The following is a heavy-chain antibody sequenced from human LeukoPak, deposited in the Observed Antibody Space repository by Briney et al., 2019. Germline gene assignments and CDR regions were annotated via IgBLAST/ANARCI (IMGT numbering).Heavy chain of an antibody. V-gene: IGHV4-34*01. CDR3: ARGRRPRPNWFDP. Sequence: SETLSLTCAVYGGSFSGYYWSWIRQPPGKGLEWIGEINHSGSTNYNSSLKSRITISVDTSKNQFSLKLSSVTAADTAVYYCARGRRPRPNWFDPWGQGTLVTVSS. CDR2: INHSGST. J-gene: IGHJ5*02. CDR1: GGSFSGYY.